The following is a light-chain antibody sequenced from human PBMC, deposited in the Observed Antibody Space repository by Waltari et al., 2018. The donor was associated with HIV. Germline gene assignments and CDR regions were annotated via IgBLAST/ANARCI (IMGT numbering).Light chain of an antibody. V-gene: IGLV2-11*01. J-gene: IGLJ2*01. CDR3: CSYAGSYTFEV. Sequence: QSALIQPRSVSGSPGQSVTISCTGTSSDVGGYNYVSWYQQHPGKAPKLMIYDVSKRPSGGPDRFSGSKSGNTASLTISGLQAEDEADYYCCSYAGSYTFEVFGGGTKLTVL. CDR2: DVS. CDR1: SSDVGGYNY.